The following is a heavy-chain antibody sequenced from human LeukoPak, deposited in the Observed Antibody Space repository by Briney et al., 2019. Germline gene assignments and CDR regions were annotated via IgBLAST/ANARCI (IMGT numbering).Heavy chain of an antibody. CDR2: INPNSGGT. CDR1: GYTFTGYY. Sequence: ASVKVSCKASGYTFTGYYMHWVRQAPGQGLEWMGWINPNSGGTNYAQKFQGRVTMTRDTSISTAYMELRSLRSDDTAVYYCARDLGDSSGWSDYWGQGTLVTVSS. CDR3: ARDLGDSSGWSDY. V-gene: IGHV1-2*02. J-gene: IGHJ4*02. D-gene: IGHD6-19*01.